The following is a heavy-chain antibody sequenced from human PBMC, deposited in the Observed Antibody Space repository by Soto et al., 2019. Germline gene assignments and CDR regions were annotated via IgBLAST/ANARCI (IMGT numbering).Heavy chain of an antibody. CDR1: GASIITSNW. D-gene: IGHD3-16*01. CDR3: ARGNPFYFWTPDAFDF. J-gene: IGHJ3*01. CDR2: ISHSGNT. V-gene: IGHV4-4*02. Sequence: KVSETLSLTCTVSGASIITSNWWSWVRQPSGKGLEWIGEISHSGNTNYNPSLKSRVTISVDKSKSQFSLRLTSVTAADTAVYFCARGNPFYFWTPDAFDFWGRGTRVTVSS.